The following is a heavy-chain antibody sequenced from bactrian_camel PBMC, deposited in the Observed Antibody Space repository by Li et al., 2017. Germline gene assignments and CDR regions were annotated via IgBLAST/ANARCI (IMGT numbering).Heavy chain of an antibody. Sequence: HVQLVEYGGGLVQPGGSLRLSCAASGNTVGSGCMGWFRQAPGKEREEVAATGPSTTKYADSVKGRFTLSKDNDKNIQYLQMNSLKPEDTAKYYCAAGFGRLPVLGEQFFTYWGQGTQVTVS. J-gene: IGHJ4*01. CDR2: TGPSTT. D-gene: IGHD2*01. CDR1: GNTVGSGC. CDR3: AAGFGRLPVLGEQFFTY. V-gene: IGHV3S53*01.